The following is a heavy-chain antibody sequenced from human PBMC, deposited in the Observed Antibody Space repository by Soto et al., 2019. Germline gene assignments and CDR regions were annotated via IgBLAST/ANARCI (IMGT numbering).Heavy chain of an antibody. CDR2: INQDGSET. CDR1: GFAFSSDW. V-gene: IGHV3-7*01. CDR3: ARTAD. J-gene: IGHJ4*02. Sequence: EVQLVESGGGLVQPGGSLRLSCAASGFAFSSDWLSWVRQAPGKGLEWVANINQDGSETDYVDSVKGRFTISRDNAQNALFLHMNSLRDEDTAVYYCARTADWGPGTLVTVSS. D-gene: IGHD2-21*02.